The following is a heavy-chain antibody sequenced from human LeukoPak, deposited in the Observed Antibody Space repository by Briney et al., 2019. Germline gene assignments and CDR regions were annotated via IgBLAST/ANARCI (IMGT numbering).Heavy chain of an antibody. CDR1: GFTFSNYW. J-gene: IGHJ4*02. CDR2: IKQEGSEK. V-gene: IGHV3-7*01. CDR3: ARGPYYYDSSGYWHYFDY. Sequence: AGGSLRLSCAASGFTFSNYWMSWVRQAPGKGLEWVANIKQEGSEKYYVDSVKGRFTISRDNAKNSLYLQMNSLRAEDTAVYYCARGPYYYDSSGYWHYFDYWGRRTVVTVSS. D-gene: IGHD3-22*01.